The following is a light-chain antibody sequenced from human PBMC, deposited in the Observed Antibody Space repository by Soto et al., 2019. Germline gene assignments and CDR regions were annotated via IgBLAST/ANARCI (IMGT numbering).Light chain of an antibody. V-gene: IGKV1-39*01. CDR2: AAS. Sequence: DIQMTQSPSSLSASVGGSVTITSRASQSISSYLNWYQQKPGKAPKLMIYAASSLQSGVPSRFSGSGSGTDFTLTISSLQPEDFATYYCQQSYSTPLTFGGGTKVDIK. CDR3: QQSYSTPLT. CDR1: QSISSY. J-gene: IGKJ4*01.